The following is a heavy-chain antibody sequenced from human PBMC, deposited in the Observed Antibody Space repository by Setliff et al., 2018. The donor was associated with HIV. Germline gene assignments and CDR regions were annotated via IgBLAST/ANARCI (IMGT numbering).Heavy chain of an antibody. CDR3: ARGLYSSSSRGAFDI. D-gene: IGHD6-6*01. J-gene: IGHJ3*02. Sequence: ASVKVSCKASGYTFTSYGITWVRQAPGQGLEWMGWISSYNGNTDYAQKLQGRVTMTTHTSTTTAYMELSSLRSDDTAVYYCARGLYSSSSRGAFDIWGQGTRVT. CDR2: ISSYNGNT. V-gene: IGHV1-18*01. CDR1: GYTFTSYG.